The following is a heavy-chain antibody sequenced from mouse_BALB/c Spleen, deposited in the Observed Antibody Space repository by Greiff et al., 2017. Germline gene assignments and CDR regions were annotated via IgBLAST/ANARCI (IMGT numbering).Heavy chain of an antibody. Sequence: EVQLQQSGTVLARPGASVKMSCKASGYSFTSYWMHWVKQRPGQGLEWIGAIYPGNSDTSYNQKFKGKAKLTAVTSASTAYMELSSLTNEDSAVYYCTTMDYDWYFDVWGAGTTVTVSS. CDR3: TTMDYDWYFDV. CDR1: GYSFTSYW. V-gene: IGHV1-5*01. CDR2: IYPGNSDT. J-gene: IGHJ1*01. D-gene: IGHD2-4*01.